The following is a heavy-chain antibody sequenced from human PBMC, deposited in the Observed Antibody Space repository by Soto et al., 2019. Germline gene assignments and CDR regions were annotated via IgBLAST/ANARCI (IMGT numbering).Heavy chain of an antibody. V-gene: IGHV1-69*02. CDR1: GGTFSSYT. CDR3: ARGSVNGYQLLTCYYYGMDV. J-gene: IGHJ6*02. CDR2: IIPNLGIA. Sequence: QVQLVQSGAEVKKPGSSVKVSCKASGGTFSSYTISWVRQAPGQGLEWMGRIIPNLGIAKYAQKFQGRVTITADKATSTAYMELSSLRSEDTAVYYCARGSVNGYQLLTCYYYGMDVWGQGTTVTVSS. D-gene: IGHD2-2*01.